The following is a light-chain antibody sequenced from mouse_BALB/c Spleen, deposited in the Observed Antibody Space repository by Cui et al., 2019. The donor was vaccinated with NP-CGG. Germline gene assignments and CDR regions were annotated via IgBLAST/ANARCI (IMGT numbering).Light chain of an antibody. CDR3: ALWYSNHWV. Sequence: QAAVTQESALASSPGETVIFTCRSSTGAVTTSNYANWVQEKPDHLFTGLIGGTNNRAPGVPARFSGSLIGDKAALTITGAQTEDETIYFCALWYSNHWVFGGGTKLTVL. CDR2: GTN. J-gene: IGLJ1*01. V-gene: IGLV1*01. CDR1: TGAVTTSNY.